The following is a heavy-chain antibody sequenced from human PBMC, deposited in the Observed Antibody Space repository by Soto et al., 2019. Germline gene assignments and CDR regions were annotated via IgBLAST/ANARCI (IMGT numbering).Heavy chain of an antibody. CDR1: GYSFTSYW. CDR2: IYPGDSDT. V-gene: IGHV5-51*01. J-gene: IGHJ6*02. CDR3: ATQMATEVYYYYYGMDV. Sequence: GESLKISCKGSGYSFTSYWIGWVRQMPGKGLEWMGIIYPGDSDTRYSPSFQGQVTISADKSISTAYLQWSSLKASDTAMYYCATQMATEVYYYYYGMDVWGQGTTVTVSS. D-gene: IGHD5-12*01.